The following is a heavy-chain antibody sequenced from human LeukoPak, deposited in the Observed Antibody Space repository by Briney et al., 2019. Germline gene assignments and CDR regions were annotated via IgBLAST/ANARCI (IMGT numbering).Heavy chain of an antibody. Sequence: ASVKVSCKAFGYTFTSNYMHWVRQAPGQGPEWMGVISPSGGSTTYAQKFQGRVTLTRDMSTSTDYLELSSLRSEDTAVYYCAREGGGIVVVPTATDYWGQGTLVTVSS. CDR1: GYTFTSNY. J-gene: IGHJ4*02. CDR2: ISPSGGST. CDR3: AREGGGIVVVPTATDY. V-gene: IGHV1-46*01. D-gene: IGHD2-2*01.